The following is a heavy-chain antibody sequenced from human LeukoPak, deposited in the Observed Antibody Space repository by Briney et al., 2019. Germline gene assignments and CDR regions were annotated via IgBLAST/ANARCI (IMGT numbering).Heavy chain of an antibody. CDR3: AKFDWNDFVGFDY. CDR2: ISGSGGST. Sequence: PGGSLRLSCAASEFTFSSYAMSWVRQAPGKGLEWVSAISGSGGSTYYADSVKGRFTISRDNSKNTLYLQMNSLRAEDTAVYYCAKFDWNDFVGFDYWGQGTLVTVSS. V-gene: IGHV3-23*01. D-gene: IGHD1-1*01. CDR1: EFTFSSYA. J-gene: IGHJ4*02.